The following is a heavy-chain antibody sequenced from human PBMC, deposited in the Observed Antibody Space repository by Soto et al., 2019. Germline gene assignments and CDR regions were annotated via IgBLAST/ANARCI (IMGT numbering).Heavy chain of an antibody. V-gene: IGHV1-18*01. CDR1: GYGFTTYG. CDR2: ISAHNGNT. D-gene: IGHD3-9*01. CDR3: ARGYDILTGSYLFDY. Sequence: ASVKVSCKGSGYGFTTYGITWVRQAPGQGLEWMAWISAHNGNTDYAQKLQGRVTVTRDTSTNTAYMELRSLTADDTAVYYCARGYDILTGSYLFDYWGQGALVTVSS. J-gene: IGHJ4*02.